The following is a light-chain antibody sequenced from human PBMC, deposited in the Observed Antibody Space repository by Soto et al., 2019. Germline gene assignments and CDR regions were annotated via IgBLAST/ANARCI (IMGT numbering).Light chain of an antibody. J-gene: IGLJ3*02. CDR3: VAWDDRLNGWV. CDR2: AIS. V-gene: IGLV1-40*01. Sequence: QSVLTQPPSVSGAPGQRVTISCTGSSSNIGAGYDVHWYQQFPGTAPKLLIYAISKRPSGVPDRFSASRSGTSASLAISGLQSADEGDYYCVAWDDRLNGWVFGGGTKLTVL. CDR1: SSNIGAGYD.